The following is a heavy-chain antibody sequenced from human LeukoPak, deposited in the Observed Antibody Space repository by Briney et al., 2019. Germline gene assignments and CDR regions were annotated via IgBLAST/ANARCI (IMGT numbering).Heavy chain of an antibody. CDR3: ARDRSNSDY. Sequence: ASVKVSCKASGYTFRNNGISWVRQAPGQGLEWMGWIRVDSGHTNYAQKFQGRVTMTRDTFTRTVYMELRSLTSDDTAVYYCARDRSNSDYWGQGTLATVSS. V-gene: IGHV1-18*01. D-gene: IGHD1-26*01. CDR2: IRVDSGHT. J-gene: IGHJ4*02. CDR1: GYTFRNNG.